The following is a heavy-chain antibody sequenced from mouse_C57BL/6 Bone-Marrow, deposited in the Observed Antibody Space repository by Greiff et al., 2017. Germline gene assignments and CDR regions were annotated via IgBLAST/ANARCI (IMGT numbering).Heavy chain of an antibody. J-gene: IGHJ4*01. D-gene: IGHD1-1*01. CDR2: INYDGSST. CDR3: ARVRNYGSSYAMDY. V-gene: IGHV5-16*01. CDR1: GFTFSDYY. Sequence: EVQLVESEGGLVQPGSSMKLSCTASGFTFSDYYMAWVRQVPEKGLEWVANINYDGSSTYYLDSLKSRFIISRDNAKNILYLQMSSLKSEDTATYYCARVRNYGSSYAMDYWGQGTSVTVSS.